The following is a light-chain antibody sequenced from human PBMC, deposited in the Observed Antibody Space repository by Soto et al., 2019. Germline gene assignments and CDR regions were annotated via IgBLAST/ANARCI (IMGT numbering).Light chain of an antibody. CDR3: PQDYSYPLT. J-gene: IGKJ4*01. CDR2: DAT. CDR1: QDIKND. Sequence: AIQMTQSPSSLSAFVGDRVTITCRASQDIKNDLGWYQQKSGKAPRLLIHDATTLQSGVPSRFSGSGSGTDFTLTISSLQPEDFATYYCPQDYSYPLTFGGGTKVEIK. V-gene: IGKV1-6*01.